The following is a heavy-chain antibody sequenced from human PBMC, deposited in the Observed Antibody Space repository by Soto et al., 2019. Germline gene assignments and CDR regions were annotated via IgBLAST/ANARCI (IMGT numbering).Heavy chain of an antibody. Sequence: SVKVSCKASGFTFTSSAVQWVRQARGQRLEWIGWIVVGSGNTNYAQKFQERVTITRDMSTSTAYMELSSLRSEDTAVYYCAADSSRWYYFDYWGQGTLVTVSS. CDR2: IVVGSGNT. D-gene: IGHD6-19*01. J-gene: IGHJ4*02. V-gene: IGHV1-58*01. CDR3: AADSSRWYYFDY. CDR1: GFTFTSSA.